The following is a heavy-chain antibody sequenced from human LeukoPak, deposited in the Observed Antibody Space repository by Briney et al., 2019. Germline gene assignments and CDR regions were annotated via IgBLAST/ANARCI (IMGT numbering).Heavy chain of an antibody. CDR2: INSGGSSA. Sequence: PGGSLRLSCAASGFTFSSHWMHWVRQVPGKGLMWVARINSGGSSASYGPSVQGRFTISRDNAMNTLFLQMNSLRVEDTAVYYCARYCSGGSCPNQYYYYYGMDVWGQGTTVTVSS. CDR3: ARYCSGGSCPNQYYYYYGMDV. CDR1: GFTFSSHW. V-gene: IGHV3-74*01. J-gene: IGHJ6*02. D-gene: IGHD2-15*01.